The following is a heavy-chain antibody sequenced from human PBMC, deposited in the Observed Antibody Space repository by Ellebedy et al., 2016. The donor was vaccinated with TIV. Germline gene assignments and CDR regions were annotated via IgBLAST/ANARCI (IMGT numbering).Heavy chain of an antibody. D-gene: IGHD1-26*01. CDR2: ISGSGGST. CDR1: GFTFSSYA. J-gene: IGHJ4*02. CDR3: ARGGGHSGSYSGYHTDY. V-gene: IGHV3-23*01. Sequence: GESLKISXAASGFTFSSYAMSWVRQAPGKGLEWVSAISGSGGSTYYADSVKGRFTISRDNSKNTLYLQMNSLRAEDTAVYYCARGGGHSGSYSGYHTDYWGQGTLVTVSS.